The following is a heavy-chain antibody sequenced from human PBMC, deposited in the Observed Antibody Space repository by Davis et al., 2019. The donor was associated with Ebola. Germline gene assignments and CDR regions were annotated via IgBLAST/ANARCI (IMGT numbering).Heavy chain of an antibody. J-gene: IGHJ6*02. CDR2: ISGSGDST. CDR1: GFTFSSYG. Sequence: GGSLRLSCAASGFTFSSYGMHWVRQAPGKGLEWVSAISGSGDSTYYADSVKGRFTISRDNSKNTLYLQMNSLRAEDTAVYYCARDHVLDTAMVNYYYYGMDVWGQGTTVTVSS. D-gene: IGHD5-18*01. CDR3: ARDHVLDTAMVNYYYYGMDV. V-gene: IGHV3-NL1*01.